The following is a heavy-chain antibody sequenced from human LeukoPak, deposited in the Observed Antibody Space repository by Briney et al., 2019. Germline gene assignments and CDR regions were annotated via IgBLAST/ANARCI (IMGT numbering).Heavy chain of an antibody. CDR2: IYESGST. CDR3: ARDDRVVRGILTRAFDY. V-gene: IGHV4-38-2*02. Sequence: PSETLSLTCAVSGYSISHGYYWAWIRQAPGEGLEWIGSIYESGSTDYSPSLKSRVTISVDTSKNQFSLRLRSVTAADTAIYYCARDDRVVRGILTRAFDYWGQGILVTVSA. J-gene: IGHJ4*02. CDR1: GYSISHGYY. D-gene: IGHD3-10*01.